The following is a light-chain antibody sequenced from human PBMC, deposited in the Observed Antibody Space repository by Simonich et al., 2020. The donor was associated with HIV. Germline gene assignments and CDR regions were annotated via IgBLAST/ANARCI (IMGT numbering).Light chain of an antibody. CDR3: QQYNNWPLF. J-gene: IGKJ2*01. Sequence: EIVMTQSPATLSVSPGDTATLSCRASQSVSSNLAWYQQKPGQAPRLLIYGASTRATGIPATFSGSGSGTEFTLTISSMQSEDFAVYYCQQYNNWPLFFGQGTKLEIK. CDR1: QSVSSN. CDR2: GAS. V-gene: IGKV3-15*01.